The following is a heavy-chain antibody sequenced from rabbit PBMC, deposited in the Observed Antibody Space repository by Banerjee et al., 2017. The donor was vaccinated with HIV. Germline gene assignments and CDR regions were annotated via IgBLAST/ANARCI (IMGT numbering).Heavy chain of an antibody. V-gene: IGHV1S40*01. CDR3: ARETGYAGYGYAHFNL. CDR2: IYAGSSGST. J-gene: IGHJ4*01. D-gene: IGHD6-1*01. Sequence: VKPGASLTLTCTASGFSFSSSYMCWVRQAPGKGLEWIACIYAGSSGSTSSASWAKGRFTISKTSSTTVTLQMTSLTAADTATYFCARETGYAGYGYAHFNLWGPGTLVTVS. CDR1: GFSFSSSY.